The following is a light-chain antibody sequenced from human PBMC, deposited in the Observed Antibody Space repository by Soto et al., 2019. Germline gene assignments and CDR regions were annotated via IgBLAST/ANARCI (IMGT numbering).Light chain of an antibody. Sequence: EIVMTQSPATLSVSPGERATLSCRSSQSVSSNLACYQQKPGHAPRLLIYGASTRATGIPARFSGSGSGTAFTLTISILQSEDFAVYYCQQYNNWPLTFGGGTKVEIK. CDR3: QQYNNWPLT. CDR2: GAS. V-gene: IGKV3-15*01. CDR1: QSVSSN. J-gene: IGKJ4*01.